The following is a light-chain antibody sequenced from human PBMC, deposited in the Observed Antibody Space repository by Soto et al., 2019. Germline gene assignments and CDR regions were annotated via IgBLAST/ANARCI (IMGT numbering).Light chain of an antibody. CDR1: QSISNY. J-gene: IGKJ2*01. V-gene: IGKV1-39*01. CDR3: QQSYSNLGT. Sequence: DIQMTQSPSSLSASVGDGVNITCRASQSISNYLNWYQQKPGKAPKLLIFGASSLQSGVPSRFSGSGSGTDFTLSISSLRPEDFATYYCQQSYSNLGTFGQGTKLQIK. CDR2: GAS.